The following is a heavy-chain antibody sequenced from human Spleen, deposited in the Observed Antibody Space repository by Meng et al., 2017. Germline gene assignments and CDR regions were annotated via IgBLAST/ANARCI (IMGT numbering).Heavy chain of an antibody. V-gene: IGHV3-23*01. D-gene: IGHD6-19*01. Sequence: GESLKISCAASGFTFSNHAMSWVRQAPGKGLEWVSLISGSGGSTYSADSVKGRFTISRDNSKNTLYMQMNSLKAEDTAVYYCAKLSSGWSGLDYWGQGTLVTVSS. CDR2: ISGSGGST. CDR1: GFTFSNHA. CDR3: AKLSSGWSGLDY. J-gene: IGHJ4*02.